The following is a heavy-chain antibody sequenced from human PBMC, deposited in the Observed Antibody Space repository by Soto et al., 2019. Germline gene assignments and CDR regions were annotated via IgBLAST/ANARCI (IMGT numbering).Heavy chain of an antibody. V-gene: IGHV3-48*02. Sequence: EVQLVESGGGLVRPGESLRLSCAASGFKFNIYSMNWVRQAPGKGLEWVSYITSDTLTIRYADSVRGRFIISRDNAGNSVFLQMNSLRDEDTATYCGARSVEGHFDYWGQGALVTVSS. CDR2: ITSDTLTI. CDR3: ARSVEGHFDY. D-gene: IGHD6-19*01. CDR1: GFKFNIYS. J-gene: IGHJ4*02.